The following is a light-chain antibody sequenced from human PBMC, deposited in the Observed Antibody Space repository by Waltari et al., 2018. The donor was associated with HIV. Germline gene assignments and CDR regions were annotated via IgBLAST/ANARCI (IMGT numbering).Light chain of an antibody. V-gene: IGKV3-15*01. J-gene: IGKJ4*01. CDR1: KSVSSD. CDR3: QQYKDWPLT. Sequence: VMTQSPATLSVSPGERVTLSCRASKSVSSDLAWYQQKPGQTPRLFIYGASTRATGIPARFSGSGSGTDFTLTISSLQSEDFAVYYCQQYKDWPLTFGGGSKVEIK. CDR2: GAS.